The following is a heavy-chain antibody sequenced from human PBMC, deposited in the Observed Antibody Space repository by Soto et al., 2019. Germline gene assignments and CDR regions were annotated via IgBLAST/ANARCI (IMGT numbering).Heavy chain of an antibody. Sequence: SVKVSCKASGGTFNNYPITWVRQAPGEGPEWMGGSIPIFGTANYAQKFQGRVTISVDESASTAYMELSSLRSEDTAVYYCARGRGYSGDDHYYYFDMDVWGQGTTVTAP. CDR2: SIPIFGTA. CDR3: ARGRGYSGDDHYYYFDMDV. V-gene: IGHV1-69*13. CDR1: GGTFNNYP. D-gene: IGHD5-12*01. J-gene: IGHJ6*02.